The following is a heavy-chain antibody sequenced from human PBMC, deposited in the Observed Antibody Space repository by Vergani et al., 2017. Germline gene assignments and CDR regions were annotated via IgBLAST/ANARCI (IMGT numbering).Heavy chain of an antibody. CDR3: AGDTHSWQRADR. Sequence: QVQLQESGPRLVKPSETLSLICSVSGYSISSGYFWGWLRQSPGKGLEWIGSLSTTGGATHASHNPSLKSRVSISVDTSKSQFSLRLTSVTAADSAIYYCAGDTHSWQRADRWGQGLLVSVSS. CDR1: GYSISSGYF. V-gene: IGHV4-38-2*02. D-gene: IGHD6-13*01. CDR2: LSTTGGA. J-gene: IGHJ5*02.